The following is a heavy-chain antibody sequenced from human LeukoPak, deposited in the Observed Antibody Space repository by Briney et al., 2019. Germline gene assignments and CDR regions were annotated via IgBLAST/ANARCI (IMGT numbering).Heavy chain of an antibody. CDR3: AKAPAAGEGYYFYYMDV. D-gene: IGHD7-27*01. J-gene: IGHJ6*03. Sequence: GGSLRLSCAASGFASGFTFSDYAVSWVRQAPGKGPEWVASVNGRGATTYYADSVRGRFTISRDNSKNTVYLQMISLGADDTAVYFCAKAPAAGEGYYFYYMDVWGKGTTVTVSS. CDR2: VNGRGATT. CDR1: GFTFSDYA. V-gene: IGHV3-23*01.